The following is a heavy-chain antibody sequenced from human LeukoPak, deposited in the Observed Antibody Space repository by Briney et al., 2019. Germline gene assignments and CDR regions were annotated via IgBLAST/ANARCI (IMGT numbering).Heavy chain of an antibody. V-gene: IGHV3-23*01. D-gene: IGHD2-2*01. CDR2: ISGSGGST. CDR1: GFTFSSYA. Sequence: GGSLRLSCAASGFTFSSYAMSWVRQAPGKGLEGVSAISGSGGSTYYADSVKGRFTISRDNSKNRLYLQMNSLRAADTAVYYCANNLGYCSSTSCYTSSDSWGPGTLVTVSS. J-gene: IGHJ4*02. CDR3: ANNLGYCSSTSCYTSSDS.